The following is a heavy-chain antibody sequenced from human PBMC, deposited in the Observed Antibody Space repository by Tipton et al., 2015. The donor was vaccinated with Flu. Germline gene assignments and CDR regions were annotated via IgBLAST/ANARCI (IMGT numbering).Heavy chain of an antibody. CDR1: GDSMNSGSYY. J-gene: IGHJ3*01. CDR3: AREWELLPYDVFNV. V-gene: IGHV4-61*02. Sequence: LRLSCTVSGDSMNSGSYYWNWIRQPAGKGLEWIGRISSTGKTTYNASLESRVAIQVDTSKSQFSLSLSSVTAADTAVYFCAREWELLPYDVFNVWGQGTVVTVSS. D-gene: IGHD1-26*01. CDR2: ISSTGKT.